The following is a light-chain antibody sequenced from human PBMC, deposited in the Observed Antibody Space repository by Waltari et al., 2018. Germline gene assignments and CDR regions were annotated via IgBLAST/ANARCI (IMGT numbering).Light chain of an antibody. CDR3: HSRKGSDNQVV. J-gene: IGLJ3*02. V-gene: IGLV3-19*01. CDR1: SLRTSY. CDR2: GKE. Sequence: SSELTQGPDVSVALGQTVKNTCQADSLRTSYESWYQVKPGQAPVLVLFGKEKRPSGIPDRISGYSSGTTSSLTITGAQAEDEADYYCHSRKGSDNQVVFGGGTKLTVL.